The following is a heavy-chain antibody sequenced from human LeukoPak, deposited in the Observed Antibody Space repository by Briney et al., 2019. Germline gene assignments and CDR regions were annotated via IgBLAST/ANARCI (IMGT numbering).Heavy chain of an antibody. CDR1: GFTFSNAW. CDR2: IKSKTDGGTT. J-gene: IGHJ4*02. CDR3: TTVPWWNDEVSLDY. V-gene: IGHV3-15*01. D-gene: IGHD1-1*01. Sequence: KTGGSLRLSCAASGFTFSNAWMSWVRQAPGKGLEWVGRIKSKTDGGTTDYAAPVKGRFTISRDDSKNTLYLQMNSLKTEDTAVYYCTTVPWWNDEVSLDYWGQGTLVTVSS.